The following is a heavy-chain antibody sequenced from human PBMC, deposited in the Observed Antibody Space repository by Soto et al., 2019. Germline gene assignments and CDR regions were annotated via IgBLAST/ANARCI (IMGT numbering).Heavy chain of an antibody. CDR3: AKAFHPPSPFQYYYDSSGYDY. D-gene: IGHD3-22*01. V-gene: IGHV3-30*02. J-gene: IGHJ4*02. Sequence: PGGSLRLSCAASGFTFSSYGMHWVRQAPGKGLEWVAVIWYDGSNKYYADSVKGRFTISRDNSKNTLYLQMNSLRAEDTAVYYCAKAFHPPSPFQYYYDSSGYDYWGQGTLVTVSS. CDR1: GFTFSSYG. CDR2: IWYDGSNK.